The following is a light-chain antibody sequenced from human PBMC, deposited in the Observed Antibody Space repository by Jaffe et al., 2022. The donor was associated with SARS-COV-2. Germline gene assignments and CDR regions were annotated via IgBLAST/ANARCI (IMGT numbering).Light chain of an antibody. CDR1: SSDVGGYDY. J-gene: IGLJ2*01. CDR2: DVS. CDR3: NSYTSSSTLVL. Sequence: QSALTQPASVSGSPGQSITISCTGTSSDVGGYDYVSWYQQHPGNAPKLIIFDVSYRPSGVSHRFSGSKSGNTASLTISGLQAEDEADYYCNSYTSSSTLVLFGGGTKLTVL. V-gene: IGLV2-14*03.